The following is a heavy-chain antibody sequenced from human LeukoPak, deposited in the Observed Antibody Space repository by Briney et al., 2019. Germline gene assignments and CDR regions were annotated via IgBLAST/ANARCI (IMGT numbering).Heavy chain of an antibody. CDR2: INHSGST. CDR3: ARDHGSGSYWYYFDY. CDR1: GGSFSGYY. D-gene: IGHD3-10*01. Sequence: SETLSLTCAVYGGSFSGYYWSWIRQPPGKGLEWIGEINHSGSTNYNPSLKSRVTISVDTSKNQFSLKLSSVTAADTAVYYCARDHGSGSYWYYFDYWGQGTLVTVTS. J-gene: IGHJ4*02. V-gene: IGHV4-34*01.